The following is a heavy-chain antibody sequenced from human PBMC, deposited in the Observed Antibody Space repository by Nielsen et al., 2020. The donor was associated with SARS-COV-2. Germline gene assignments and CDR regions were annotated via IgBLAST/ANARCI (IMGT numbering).Heavy chain of an antibody. CDR1: RFTFSSYG. V-gene: IGHV3-30*18. D-gene: IGHD6-19*01. Sequence: GGSLRLSCAAFRFTFSSYGMHWVRQAPGKGLEWVAVISYDGSNKYYADFVKGRFTVSRDNSKNTLYLQMNSLKTEDTAVYYCAKDAQVGIYGMAVAGTLGYYDYWGQGTLVTVSS. CDR2: ISYDGSNK. CDR3: AKDAQVGIYGMAVAGTLGYYDY. J-gene: IGHJ4*02.